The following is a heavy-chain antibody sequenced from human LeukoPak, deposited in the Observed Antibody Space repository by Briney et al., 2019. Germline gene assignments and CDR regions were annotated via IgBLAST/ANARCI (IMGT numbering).Heavy chain of an antibody. CDR1: GGSISSYY. CDR2: IYYSGST. J-gene: IGHJ4*02. V-gene: IGHV4-59*01. CDR3: ARFVGASVYSFDY. D-gene: IGHD1-26*01. Sequence: SETLSLTCTVSGGSISSYYWSWIRQPPGKGLEWIGYIYYSGSTNYNPSLKSRVTISVDTSKNQFSLKLSSVTAADTAVYYCARFVGASVYSFDYWGRGTLVTVSS.